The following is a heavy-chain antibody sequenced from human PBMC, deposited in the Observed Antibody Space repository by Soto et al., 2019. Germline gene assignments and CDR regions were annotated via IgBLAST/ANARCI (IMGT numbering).Heavy chain of an antibody. Sequence: GGSLRLSCAASGFAFSSYDMHWVRQATGKGLEWVSAIGTAGDTYYPGSVKGRFAISRENAKNSLYLQMNSLRAGDTAVYYCARSQIAAAGTWHYGMDVWGQGTTVTVSS. CDR3: ARSQIAAAGTWHYGMDV. CDR2: IGTAGDT. CDR1: GFAFSSYD. J-gene: IGHJ6*02. V-gene: IGHV3-13*01. D-gene: IGHD6-13*01.